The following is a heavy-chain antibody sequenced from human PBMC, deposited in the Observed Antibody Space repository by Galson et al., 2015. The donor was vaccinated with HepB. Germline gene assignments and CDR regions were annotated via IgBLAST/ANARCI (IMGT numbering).Heavy chain of an antibody. J-gene: IGHJ5*02. CDR2: VNPNSGGT. Sequence: SVKVSCKASGYTFTDYYIHWVRQAPGQGLQWMGWVNPNSGGTNYAQAFRGRVTMTRDTSISTAYMELRTLRSGDTAVYYCARELMTTVPTRGSVNWFDPWGQGTLVTVSS. CDR1: GYTFTDYY. D-gene: IGHD4-11*01. CDR3: ARELMTTVPTRGSVNWFDP. V-gene: IGHV1-2*02.